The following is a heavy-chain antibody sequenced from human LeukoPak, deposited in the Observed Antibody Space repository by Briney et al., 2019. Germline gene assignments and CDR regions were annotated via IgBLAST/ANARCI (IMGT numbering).Heavy chain of an antibody. Sequence: SETLSLTCTVSGGSISSGDYYWSWIRQPPGKGLEWIGYIYYSGSTYYNPSLKSRVTISVDTSKNQFSLKLSSVTAADTAVYHCARARRDGYNSGFGLNYWGQGTLVTASS. CDR3: ARARRDGYNSGFGLNY. V-gene: IGHV4-30-4*01. CDR1: GGSISSGDYY. J-gene: IGHJ4*02. CDR2: IYYSGST. D-gene: IGHD5-24*01.